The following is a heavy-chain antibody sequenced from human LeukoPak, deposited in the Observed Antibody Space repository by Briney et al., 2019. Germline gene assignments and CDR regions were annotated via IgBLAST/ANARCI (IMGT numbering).Heavy chain of an antibody. D-gene: IGHD4-17*01. Sequence: SCKASGYTFTSYGISWVRQAPGKGLEWVSAISGSGGSTYYADSVKGRFTISRDNSKNTLYLQMNSLRAEDTAVYYCAKDLKWPTVLRGAFDYWGQGTLVTVSS. V-gene: IGHV3-23*01. CDR1: GYTFTSYG. CDR3: AKDLKWPTVLRGAFDY. CDR2: ISGSGGST. J-gene: IGHJ4*02.